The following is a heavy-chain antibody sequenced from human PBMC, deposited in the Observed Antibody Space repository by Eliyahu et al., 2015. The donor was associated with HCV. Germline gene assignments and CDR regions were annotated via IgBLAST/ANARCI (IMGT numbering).Heavy chain of an antibody. D-gene: IGHD6-19*01. CDR1: GGSXTTYY. CDR3: ASGGGGIAVAGTGGWFDP. J-gene: IGHJ5*02. V-gene: IGHV4-59*01. Sequence: QVQLQESGQGLVKPSETLSLTCTXXGGSXTTYYWXWIRQPPGKGLXWMGYIHYSGSTNYNPSLKSRVTISVDXSKXRFSLKLTSVTAADTAVYYCASGGGGIAVAGTGGWFDPWGQGTLVTVSS. CDR2: IHYSGST.